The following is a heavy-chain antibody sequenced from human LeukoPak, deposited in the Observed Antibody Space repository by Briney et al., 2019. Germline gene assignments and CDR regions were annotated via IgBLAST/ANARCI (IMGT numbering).Heavy chain of an antibody. V-gene: IGHV4-61*02. CDR2: IYTSGST. J-gene: IGHJ6*03. CDR3: ARSLVVVVPAADAYYYYYYMDV. D-gene: IGHD2-2*01. CDR1: GGSISSSSYY. Sequence: SETLSLTCTVSGGSISSSSYYWSWIRQPAGKGLEWIGRIYTSGSTNYNPSLKSRVTISVDTSKNQFSLKLSSVTAADTAVYYCARSLVVVVPAADAYYYYYYMDVWGKGTTVTVSS.